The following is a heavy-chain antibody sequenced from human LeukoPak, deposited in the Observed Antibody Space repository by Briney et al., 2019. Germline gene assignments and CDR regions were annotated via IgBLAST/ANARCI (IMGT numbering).Heavy chain of an antibody. V-gene: IGHV3-30*18. CDR2: ISYDGSNK. Sequence: RGSLRLSCAASGFTFSSYGMHWVRQAPGKGLEWVAVISYDGSNKYYADSVKGRFTISRDNSKNTLYLQMNSLRAEDTAVYYCAKDIVYGDYINGYYYYGMDVWGQGTTVTVSS. D-gene: IGHD4-17*01. J-gene: IGHJ6*02. CDR3: AKDIVYGDYINGYYYYGMDV. CDR1: GFTFSSYG.